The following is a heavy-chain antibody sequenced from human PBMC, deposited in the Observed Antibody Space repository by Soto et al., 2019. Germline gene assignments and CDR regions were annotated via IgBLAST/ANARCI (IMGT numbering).Heavy chain of an antibody. CDR2: IYHSGSI. D-gene: IGHD2-21*01. V-gene: IGHV4-30-2*01. Sequence: SETLSLTCAVSGGSISSGGYSWSWIRQPPGKGLEWIGYIYHSGSIYYNPSLKSRVTISVDRSKNQFSLKLSSVTAADTAVYYCARIPSPWGQGTLVTVSS. J-gene: IGHJ5*02. CDR3: ARIPSP. CDR1: GGSISSGGYS.